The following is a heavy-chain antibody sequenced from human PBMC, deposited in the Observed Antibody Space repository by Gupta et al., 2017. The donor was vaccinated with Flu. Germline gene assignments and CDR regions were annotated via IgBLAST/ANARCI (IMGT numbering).Heavy chain of an antibody. V-gene: IGHV3-33*01. CDR3: ARDSGNCGGDCYSRSGPGVFDY. J-gene: IGHJ4*02. Sequence: QVQLVESGGGVVQPGRSLRLSFSASGFTFSSYRMHWVRQAPGKGLEWVTVIWYDGSNKYYADSVKGRFTISRDNSKNTLYLQMNSLRAEDTAVYYCARDSGNCGGDCYSRSGPGVFDYWGQGTLVTVSS. CDR2: IWYDGSNK. CDR1: GFTFSSYR. D-gene: IGHD2-21*02.